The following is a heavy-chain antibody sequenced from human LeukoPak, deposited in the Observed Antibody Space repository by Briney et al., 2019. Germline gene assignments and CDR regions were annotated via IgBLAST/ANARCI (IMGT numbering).Heavy chain of an antibody. CDR2: INPKRGGT. D-gene: IGHD5-24*01. CDR1: GYIFIDYY. CDR3: APATMTFDY. J-gene: IGHJ4*02. Sequence: GSVTVSCKASGYIFIDYYMHWVRQAPGQGVEWMGWINPKRGGTNYAQKFQDRVTMTTDTSISTAYMELSRLTSDDTAVYYCAPATMTFDYWGQGTLVTVSS. V-gene: IGHV1-2*02.